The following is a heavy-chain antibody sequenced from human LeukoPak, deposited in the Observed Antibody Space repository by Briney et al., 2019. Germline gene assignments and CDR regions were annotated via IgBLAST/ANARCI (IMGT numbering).Heavy chain of an antibody. CDR3: ARQGYADFSSRPFDY. Sequence: PSETLSLTCAVYGGSFSGYYWSWIRQPPGKGLEWIGSIYYSGSTYYNPSLKSRVTVSVDTSKNQFSLKLSSVTAADTAMYFCARQGYADFSSRPFDYWGQGTLVTVSS. J-gene: IGHJ4*02. V-gene: IGHV4-34*01. CDR2: IYYSGST. CDR1: GGSFSGYY. D-gene: IGHD4-17*01.